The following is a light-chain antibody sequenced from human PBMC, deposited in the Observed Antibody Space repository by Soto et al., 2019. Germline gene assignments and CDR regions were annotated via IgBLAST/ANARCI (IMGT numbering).Light chain of an antibody. CDR1: QSISTW. CDR2: KAS. CDR3: KQYNTYPIT. Sequence: DIQMTQSPSTLSASVGDRVTITCRASQSISTWLAWYQQKPGKAPKLLIDKASSLEGGVPSRFSGSGSGTEFNITISSLQPDDFATYYCKQYNTYPITFGGGTTVDIK. V-gene: IGKV1-5*03. J-gene: IGKJ4*01.